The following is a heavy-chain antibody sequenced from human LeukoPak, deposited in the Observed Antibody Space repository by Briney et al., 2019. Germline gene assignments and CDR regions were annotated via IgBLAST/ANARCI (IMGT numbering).Heavy chain of an antibody. CDR1: GYFISSGYY. J-gene: IGHJ4*02. D-gene: IGHD6-13*01. V-gene: IGHV4-38-2*01. CDR3: ARGAGSSWYYFDY. Sequence: PSETLSLTCAVSGYFISSGYYWGWIRQPPGKGLEWIGRIYTSGSTNYNPSLKSRVTMSVDTSKNQFSLKLSSVTAADTAVYYCARGAGSSWYYFDYWGQGTLVTVSS. CDR2: IYTSGST.